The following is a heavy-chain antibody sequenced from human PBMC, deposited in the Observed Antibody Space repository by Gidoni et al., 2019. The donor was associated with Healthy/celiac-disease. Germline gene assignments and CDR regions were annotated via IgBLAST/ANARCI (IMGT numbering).Heavy chain of an antibody. D-gene: IGHD1-26*01. J-gene: IGHJ6*02. CDR3: AKGGPDGPSGSYFLYYYYGMDV. Sequence: EVQLLESGGGLVQPGGSLRLSCAASGFTFSSDAMSWVRQAPGKGLEWVSAISGSGGSTYYADSVKGLFTISRDNSKNTLYLQMNSLRAEDTAVYYCAKGGPDGPSGSYFLYYYYGMDVLGQGTTVTVSS. CDR1: GFTFSSDA. CDR2: ISGSGGST. V-gene: IGHV3-23*01.